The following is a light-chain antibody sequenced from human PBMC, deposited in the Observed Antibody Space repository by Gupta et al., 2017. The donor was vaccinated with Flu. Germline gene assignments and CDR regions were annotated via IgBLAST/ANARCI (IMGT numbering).Light chain of an antibody. CDR1: TSDVGGYNY. Sequence: QSALTQPASVSGSPGQSITISCTGTTSDVGGYNYVSWYQQHPGKAPKLMIYEVRNRPSGVSIRFSGFKSGTTASLTXSXLQAEAXADYYCSSYTGSSTLIFGGGTKLTVL. CDR3: SSYTGSSTLI. CDR2: EVR. V-gene: IGLV2-14*01. J-gene: IGLJ2*01.